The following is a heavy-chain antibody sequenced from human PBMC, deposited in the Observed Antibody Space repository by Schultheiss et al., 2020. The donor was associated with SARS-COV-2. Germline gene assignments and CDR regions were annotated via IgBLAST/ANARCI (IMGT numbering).Heavy chain of an antibody. Sequence: SQTLSLTCAVYGGSFSDYYWNWIRQPPGKGLEWIGYIYNSATTDYNPSLKSRVTMSTDTSKNQFSLKLSSVTAAETAVYYCVRDRGPYDFWSHEGGMDVWGQGTTVTVSS. CDR2: IYNSATT. V-gene: IGHV4-59*01. CDR3: VRDRGPYDFWSHEGGMDV. CDR1: GGSFSDYY. D-gene: IGHD3-3*01. J-gene: IGHJ6*02.